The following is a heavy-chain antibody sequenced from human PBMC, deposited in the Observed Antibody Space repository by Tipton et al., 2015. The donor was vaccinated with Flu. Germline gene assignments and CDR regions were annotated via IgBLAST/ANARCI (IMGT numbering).Heavy chain of an antibody. J-gene: IGHJ1*01. CDR2: IIPILDIP. V-gene: IGHV1-69*09. CDR1: GDTFYNFV. D-gene: IGHD3-9*01. Sequence: QVQLVQSGPEVKKPGSSVKVSCQASGDTFYNFVVSWVRQAPGQGLEWVGGIIPILDIPSYAQKFQGRLTVSADKSTASTYMELSSLTSDDTAVYFCAFDFPDLRLHVWGQGALVTVSP. CDR3: AFDFPDLRLHV.